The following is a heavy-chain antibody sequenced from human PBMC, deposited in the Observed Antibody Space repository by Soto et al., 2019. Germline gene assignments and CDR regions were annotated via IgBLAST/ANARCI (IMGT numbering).Heavy chain of an antibody. J-gene: IGHJ4*02. CDR1: GGSISGYY. V-gene: IGHV4-59*12. CDR3: ARDNVVVAAYDY. D-gene: IGHD2-15*01. Sequence: SETLSLTCTVPGGSISGYYWIWMRQPPGKGLEWIGYIYNSGSTNYNPALKSRVTISVDTSKNSLYLQMNSLRAEDTAVYYCARDNVVVAAYDYWGQGTLVTVSS. CDR2: IYNSGST.